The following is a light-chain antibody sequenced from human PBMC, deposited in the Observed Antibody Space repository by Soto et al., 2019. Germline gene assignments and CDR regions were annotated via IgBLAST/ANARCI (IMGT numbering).Light chain of an antibody. J-gene: IGLJ1*01. CDR2: DVT. CDR3: ISYTTSSTYV. V-gene: IGLV2-14*01. Sequence: QSVLTQPGSVCGSRGQSIAISCSGTSSDVGAYNYVSWYQQHPAKAPQLMIYDVTNRPSGVSDRFSGSKSGNTASLTISGLQAEDEADYYCISYTTSSTYVFGSGTKVTVL. CDR1: SSDVGAYNY.